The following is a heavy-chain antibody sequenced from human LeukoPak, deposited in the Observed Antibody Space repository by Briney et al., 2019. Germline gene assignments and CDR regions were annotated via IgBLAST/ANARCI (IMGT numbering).Heavy chain of an antibody. D-gene: IGHD3-10*01. J-gene: IGHJ3*02. CDR1: GGSFSGYY. V-gene: IGHV4-34*01. CDR3: AREGRKGFGEFHDAFDI. CDR2: IYHSGST. Sequence: SETLSLTCAVYGGSFSGYYWSWIRQPPGKGLEWIGYIYHSGSTYYNPSLKSRVTISVDRSKSQFSLKLSSVTAADTAVYYCAREGRKGFGEFHDAFDIWGQGTMVTVSS.